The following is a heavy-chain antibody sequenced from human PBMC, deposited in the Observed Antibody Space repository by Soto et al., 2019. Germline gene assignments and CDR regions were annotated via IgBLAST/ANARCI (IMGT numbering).Heavy chain of an antibody. CDR1: GFSISSADFY. D-gene: IGHD3-22*01. CDR2: MSYSGST. CDR3: SRGTIAYFETSRSGYGLDV. V-gene: IGHV4-30-4*01. J-gene: IGHJ6*02. Sequence: QVRLQESGPGLVKPSQTLSLTCSVSGFSISSADFYWIWIRQPPGKALEWLGDMSYSGSTYYNPSHHSRITMSLDTSKNHFSLTLTSVTDADTAVYFCSRGTIAYFETSRSGYGLDVWGQGTAVSVSS.